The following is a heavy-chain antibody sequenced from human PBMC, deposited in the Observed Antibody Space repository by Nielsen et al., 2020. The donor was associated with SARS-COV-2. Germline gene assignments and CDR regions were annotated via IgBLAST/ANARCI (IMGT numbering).Heavy chain of an antibody. CDR3: ASRNYYDSSGYALGY. CDR1: GYTFITYG. Sequence: ASVKVSCKASGYTFITYGISWVRQAPGQGLEWMGLISAYNGNTNYAQKFQGRVTMTTDTATSTAYMELRSLRSDDTAVYYCASRNYYDSSGYALGYWGQGTLVTVSS. V-gene: IGHV1-18*01. D-gene: IGHD3-22*01. J-gene: IGHJ4*02. CDR2: ISAYNGNT.